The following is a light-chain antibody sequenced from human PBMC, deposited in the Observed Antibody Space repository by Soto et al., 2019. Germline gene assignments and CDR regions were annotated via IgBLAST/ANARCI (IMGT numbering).Light chain of an antibody. V-gene: IGKV3-20*01. Sequence: IVLTQSPGTLSLSPWERATLSCRASQSVTSDYLAWYQQKPGQAPRLLIYGASRRATGIPDRFSGSGSGTEFSLTISRLEPEDFAVYYCHQYGISPFGGGTKVDIK. CDR3: HQYGISP. CDR2: GAS. CDR1: QSVTSDY. J-gene: IGKJ4*01.